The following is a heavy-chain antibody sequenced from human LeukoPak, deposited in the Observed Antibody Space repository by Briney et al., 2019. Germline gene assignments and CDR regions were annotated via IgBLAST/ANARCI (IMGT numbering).Heavy chain of an antibody. CDR2: IWYDGSIK. J-gene: IGHJ2*01. CDR1: GFSFSDYG. V-gene: IGHV3-33*06. CDR3: VKGFNWYFGL. Sequence: PGGSLGLSCAASGFSFSDYGVHWVRQAPGKGLEWVAVIWYDGSIKYYADSVKGRFTISRDNSRNTVYLQMNSLRAEDTAVYYCVKGFNWYFGLWGRGTLVTVSS.